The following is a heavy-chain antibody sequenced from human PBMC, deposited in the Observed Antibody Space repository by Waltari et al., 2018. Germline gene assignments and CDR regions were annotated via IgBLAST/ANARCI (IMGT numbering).Heavy chain of an antibody. Sequence: EVQVVESGGGLVQPGGSLRLSCAASGFTVSRNWRHWVGQAPGKGLEWVSRINENGRTINYAGSVRGRFTISRDNTKNMLYLQMSRLRAEDTAIYYCARDFGGRNDYWGQGTLVTVSS. CDR1: GFTVSRNW. V-gene: IGHV3-74*01. D-gene: IGHD2-15*01. CDR3: ARDFGGRNDY. CDR2: INENGRTI. J-gene: IGHJ4*02.